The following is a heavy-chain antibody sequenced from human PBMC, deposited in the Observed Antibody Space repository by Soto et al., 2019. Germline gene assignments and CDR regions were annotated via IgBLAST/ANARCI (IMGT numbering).Heavy chain of an antibody. J-gene: IGHJ4*02. D-gene: IGHD5-18*01. CDR2: ISSSSSTI. CDR3: ARGYGRNFDY. Sequence: SGFTYSTYTMHWVRQAPGKGLEWVSYISSSSSTIYYADSVKGRFTISRDNAKNSLYLQMNSLRAADTAVYYCARGYGRNFDYWGQGTLVTVSS. CDR1: GFTYSTYT. V-gene: IGHV3-48*01.